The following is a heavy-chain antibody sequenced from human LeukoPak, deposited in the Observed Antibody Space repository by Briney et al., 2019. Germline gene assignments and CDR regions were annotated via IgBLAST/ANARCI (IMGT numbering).Heavy chain of an antibody. CDR1: GYTFTGYY. J-gene: IGHJ4*01. CDR3: ARDLGYYDRLDQFDC. V-gene: IGHV1-2*02. Sequence: ASVKVSCKASGYTFTGYYIHWVRQAPGQGLEWMGWINPNSGGTNSAQQFQGRVTLTRDTSISTAYMELSRLRSDDTAVYYCARDLGYYDRLDQFDCWGQEPWSPSSQ. D-gene: IGHD3-22*01. CDR2: INPNSGGT.